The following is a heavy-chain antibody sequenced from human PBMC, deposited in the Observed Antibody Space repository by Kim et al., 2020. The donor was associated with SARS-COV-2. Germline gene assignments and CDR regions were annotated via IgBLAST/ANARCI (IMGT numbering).Heavy chain of an antibody. D-gene: IGHD3-10*01. CDR2: ISYSGST. Sequence: SETLSLTCTVSGASISNYYWSWIRQPPGKGLEWIGYISYSGSTDYNPSLKSRVTISEDTSKNQFSLKVRSVTAADTAVYYCARGSGYGRWFDPWGEGTL. J-gene: IGHJ5*02. CDR1: GASISNYY. V-gene: IGHV4-59*01. CDR3: ARGSGYGRWFDP.